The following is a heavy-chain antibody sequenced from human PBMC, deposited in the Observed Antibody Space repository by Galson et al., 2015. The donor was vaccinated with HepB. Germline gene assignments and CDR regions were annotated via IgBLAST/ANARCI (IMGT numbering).Heavy chain of an antibody. V-gene: IGHV1-46*01. CDR1: GYTFTSYY. Sequence: SCKAAGYTFTSYYMHWVRQAPGQGLEWMGIINPSGGSTSYAQKFQGRVTMTRDTSVRTVYLELSSLRSEDTAVYYCARGYGDYDYWGQGTLVTVFS. CDR2: INPSGGST. CDR3: ARGYGDYDY. D-gene: IGHD4-17*01. J-gene: IGHJ4*02.